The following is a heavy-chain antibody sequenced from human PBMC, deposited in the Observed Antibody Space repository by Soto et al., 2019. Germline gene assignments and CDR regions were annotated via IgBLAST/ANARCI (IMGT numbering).Heavy chain of an antibody. Sequence: TLSLTCSVSGVSFNMGGYSWTWIRQTPGKGLEWLAYIYRTGHTIYSPSLKSRATISVDTSKNQISLNLTSVTAADTALYYCARHRINRGSWYWVDPWGQGTMVNVS. J-gene: IGHJ5*02. V-gene: IGHV4-30-2*03. CDR2: IYRTGHT. CDR1: GVSFNMGGYS. D-gene: IGHD6-13*01. CDR3: ARHRINRGSWYWVDP.